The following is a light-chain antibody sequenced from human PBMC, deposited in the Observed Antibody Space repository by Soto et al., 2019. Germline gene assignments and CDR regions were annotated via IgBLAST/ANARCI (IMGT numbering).Light chain of an antibody. J-gene: IGKJ2*01. Sequence: EIVMTQSPATLSVSPGERVTLSCRASQSISSNLAWYQQKPGQAPRLLIYAASTRAPGVPARFSGSGSGTDFTLTISRLQSEDFAVYYCQQYNIWPPYTFGQGTKLEIK. CDR1: QSISSN. CDR2: AAS. CDR3: QQYNIWPPYT. V-gene: IGKV3-15*01.